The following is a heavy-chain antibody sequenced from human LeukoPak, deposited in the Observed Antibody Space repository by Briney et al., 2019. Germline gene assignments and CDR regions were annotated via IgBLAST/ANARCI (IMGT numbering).Heavy chain of an antibody. J-gene: IGHJ4*02. V-gene: IGHV1-18*01. CDR3: ARDPLSQSETSDTAMASFFDY. Sequence: ASVKVSCKASGYTFTSYGISWVRQAPGQGLEWMGWISAYNGNTNYAQKLQGRVTMTTDTSTSTAYMELRSLRSDDTAVYYCARDPLSQSETSDTAMASFFDYWGQGTLVTVSS. D-gene: IGHD5-18*01. CDR1: GYTFTSYG. CDR2: ISAYNGNT.